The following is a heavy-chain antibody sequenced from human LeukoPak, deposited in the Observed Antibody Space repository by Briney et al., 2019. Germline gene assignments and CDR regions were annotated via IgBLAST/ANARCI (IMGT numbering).Heavy chain of an antibody. Sequence: PSETLSLTCTVSDYSISTGHYWGWIRQPPGKGLEWIGSVSRSGSTYYNPSLKSRVTISIDRSKSQFSLKLTSVTAADTAVYYCARAIAAAVYFDYWGQGTLVTVSS. CDR1: DYSISTGHY. V-gene: IGHV4-38-2*02. CDR3: ARAIAAAVYFDY. J-gene: IGHJ4*02. CDR2: VSRSGST. D-gene: IGHD6-13*01.